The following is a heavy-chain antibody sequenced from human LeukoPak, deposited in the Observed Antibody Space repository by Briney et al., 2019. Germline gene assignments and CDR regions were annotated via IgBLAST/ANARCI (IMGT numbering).Heavy chain of an antibody. CDR3: ARGGDPVVTPRYYYYYYMDV. D-gene: IGHD4-23*01. CDR2: IIPIFGTA. CDR1: GGTFSSYA. Sequence: ASVKVSCKASGGTFSSYAISWVRQAPGQGLEWMGGIIPIFGTANYAQKFQGRVTITTDESTSTAYMELCSLRSEDTAVYYCARGGDPVVTPRYYYYYYMDVWGKGTTVTVSS. J-gene: IGHJ6*03. V-gene: IGHV1-69*05.